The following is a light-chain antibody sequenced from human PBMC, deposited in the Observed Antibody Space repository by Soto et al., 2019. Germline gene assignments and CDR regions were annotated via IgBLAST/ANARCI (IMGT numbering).Light chain of an antibody. Sequence: DIVLTQSPGTLSLSPGERATLSCRASQSVSSNLAWYQQTPGQAPRLLIYGASTRATGIPARFSGSGSGTEFTLTISSLQSEDFAVYYCQQYNNWPPWTFGQGTKVDIK. CDR3: QQYNNWPPWT. CDR1: QSVSSN. V-gene: IGKV3-15*01. CDR2: GAS. J-gene: IGKJ1*01.